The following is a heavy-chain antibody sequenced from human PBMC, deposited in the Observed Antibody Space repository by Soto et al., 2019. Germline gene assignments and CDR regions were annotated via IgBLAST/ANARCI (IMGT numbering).Heavy chain of an antibody. CDR3: EKDEGGFYYGSGPYGMDV. V-gene: IGHV3-30*18. J-gene: IGHJ6*02. CDR1: GFTFSSYA. CDR2: ISFDGTYK. D-gene: IGHD3-10*01. Sequence: QMQLVESGGGVVQPGRSLRLSCAASGFTFSSYAIHWVRQAPGKGLEWLTVISFDGTYKFYADSVKGRFTISRDDSKNTIYLQMNSLRAEDTDMYYCEKDEGGFYYGSGPYGMDVWGQGTTVTVSS.